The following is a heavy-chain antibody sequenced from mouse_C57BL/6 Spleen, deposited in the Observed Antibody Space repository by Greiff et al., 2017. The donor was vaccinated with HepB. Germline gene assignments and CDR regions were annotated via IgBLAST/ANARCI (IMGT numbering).Heavy chain of an antibody. J-gene: IGHJ2*01. CDR3: AREGAGTRDY. D-gene: IGHD4-1*01. CDR2: IYPGSGST. V-gene: IGHV1-55*01. CDR1: GYTFTSYW. Sequence: QVHVKQPGAELVKPGASVKMSCKASGYTFTSYWITWVKQRPGQGLEWIGDIYPGSGSTNYNEKFKSKATLTVDTSSSTAYMQLSSLTSEDSAVYYCAREGAGTRDYWGQGTTLTVSS.